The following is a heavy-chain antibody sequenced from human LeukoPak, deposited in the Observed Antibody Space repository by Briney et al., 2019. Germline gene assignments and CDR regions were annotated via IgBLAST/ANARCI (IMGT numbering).Heavy chain of an antibody. J-gene: IGHJ6*02. Sequence: SETLSLTCAVYGGSFSGYYWSWIRQPPGKGLEWIGYIYYSGSTYYNPSLKSRVTISVDTSKNQFSLKLGSVTAADTAVYYCARVPAAPRLYMDVWGQGTTVIVSS. CDR2: IYYSGST. V-gene: IGHV4-34*01. D-gene: IGHD2-2*01. CDR3: ARVPAAPRLYMDV. CDR1: GGSFSGYY.